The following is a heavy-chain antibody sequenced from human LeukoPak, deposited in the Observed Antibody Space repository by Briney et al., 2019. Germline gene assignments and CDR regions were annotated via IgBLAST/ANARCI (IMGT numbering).Heavy chain of an antibody. J-gene: IGHJ4*02. CDR3: AKEGWDKSYWYGRIDY. D-gene: IGHD2-8*02. CDR2: ISNDGNKK. V-gene: IGHV3-30*18. Sequence: PGGSLRLSCAASGFTFNNYAMTWVRQAPGKGLEWVAAISNDGNKKYYADSVKGRYTISRDNPKNTLFLQMNSLRAEDTAVYYCAKEGWDKSYWYGRIDYWGQGTLVTVSS. CDR1: GFTFNNYA.